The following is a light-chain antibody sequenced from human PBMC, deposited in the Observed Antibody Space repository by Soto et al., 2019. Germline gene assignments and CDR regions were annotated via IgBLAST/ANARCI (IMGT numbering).Light chain of an antibody. J-gene: IGKJ2*01. CDR3: QQYSRWPS. Sequence: IVMTQSPATLSVSPGERATLSCRANQSVSSNLAWYQQKPGQPPRLLIYGASNRATGCPARFSGSGSETEFTLPISRLQAEDFAVYYCQQYSRWPSFGQGTKLEIK. CDR1: QSVSSN. V-gene: IGKV3-15*01. CDR2: GAS.